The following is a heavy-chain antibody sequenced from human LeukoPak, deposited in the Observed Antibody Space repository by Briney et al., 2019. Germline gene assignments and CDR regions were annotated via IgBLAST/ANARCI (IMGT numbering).Heavy chain of an antibody. Sequence: GGSLRLSCEASRFSFSAYPMGWVRRAPGKGLEWVSGISASGDVTFHADPLKGRFTISRDNSKNTLYLQMNSLRVEDTALYYCAKRTAGYYMDVWGKGTTVTVSS. CDR2: ISASGDVT. CDR1: RFSFSAYP. D-gene: IGHD6-25*01. V-gene: IGHV3-23*01. J-gene: IGHJ6*03. CDR3: AKRTAGYYMDV.